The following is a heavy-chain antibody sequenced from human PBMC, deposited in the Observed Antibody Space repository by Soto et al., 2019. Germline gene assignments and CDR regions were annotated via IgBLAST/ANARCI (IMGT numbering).Heavy chain of an antibody. CDR2: ISAYNYNT. J-gene: IGHJ4*02. D-gene: IGHD2-8*01. V-gene: IGHV1-18*01. CDR3: ARRTGVFSLVLDY. Sequence: GASVKVSCKASGYTFHNYGVNWVRQAPGHGLEWMGRISAYNYNTHYAQNFEGRVTMTTDTSTSTAYMELRSLRSDDTAIYYCARRTGVFSLVLDYWGQGTQVTVSS. CDR1: GYTFHNYG.